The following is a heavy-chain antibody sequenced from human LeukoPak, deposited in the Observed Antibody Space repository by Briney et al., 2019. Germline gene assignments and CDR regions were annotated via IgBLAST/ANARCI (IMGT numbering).Heavy chain of an antibody. D-gene: IGHD3-10*01. CDR3: AKDRHRRGVSNYFDY. Sequence: GGSLTLSCAASGFTFSSYAMSGVRQAPGKGLEWVSAISGSGGSTYYADSVKGRFTISRDNSKNTLYLQMNSLRAEDTAVYYCAKDRHRRGVSNYFDYWGQGTLVTVAS. J-gene: IGHJ4*02. CDR1: GFTFSSYA. V-gene: IGHV3-23*01. CDR2: ISGSGGST.